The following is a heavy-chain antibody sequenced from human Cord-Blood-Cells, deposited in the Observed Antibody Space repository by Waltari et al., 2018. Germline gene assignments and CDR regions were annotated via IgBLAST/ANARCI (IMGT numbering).Heavy chain of an antibody. J-gene: IGHJ3*02. D-gene: IGHD1-1*01. Sequence: QVQLVQPGAEVKKPGSSVKVSCKASGGTFSSYATRWVRQAPGQGLEWMGGIIPIFGTANYAQKFQGRVTITADESTSTAYMELSSLRSEDTAVYYCARGGLERQGDAFDIWGQGTMVTVSS. V-gene: IGHV1-69*01. CDR1: GGTFSSYA. CDR2: IIPIFGTA. CDR3: ARGGLERQGDAFDI.